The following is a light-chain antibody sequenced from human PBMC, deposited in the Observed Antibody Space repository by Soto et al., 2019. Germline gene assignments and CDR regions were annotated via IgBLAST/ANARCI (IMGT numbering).Light chain of an antibody. CDR2: SNN. Sequence: QSVLTQPPSASGTPGQRVTISCSGSSSNIGSNYVYWYQQLPGMAPKLLIYSNNQRPSGVPDRFSGSKSGTSASLAISGLRSEDEADYYCAAWDDSLSGPDVFGTGTKLTVL. CDR3: AAWDDSLSGPDV. J-gene: IGLJ1*01. CDR1: SSNIGSNY. V-gene: IGLV1-47*02.